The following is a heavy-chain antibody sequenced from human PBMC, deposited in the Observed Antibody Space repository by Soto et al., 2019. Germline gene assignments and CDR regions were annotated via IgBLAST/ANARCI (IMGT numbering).Heavy chain of an antibody. V-gene: IGHV3-21*01. J-gene: IGHJ4*02. CDR3: ARVAY. CDR2: ISSGSSDT. CDR1: GFTFSRDS. Sequence: KTGGSLRLSCEASGFTFSRDSMNWVRQVPGKGLEWVASISSGSSDTWYADSVKGRFIISRDNVQNSLFLQMNTLRPEDTAIYYCARVAYWGPGTQVTVSS.